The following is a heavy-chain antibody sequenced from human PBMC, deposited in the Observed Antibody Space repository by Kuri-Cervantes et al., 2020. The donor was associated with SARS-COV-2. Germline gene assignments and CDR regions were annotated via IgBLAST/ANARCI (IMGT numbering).Heavy chain of an antibody. CDR1: GFTSSSYA. Sequence: GGSLRLSSAASGFTSSSYAMSWVRQAPGKGLEWVSAISGSGGSTYYADSVKGRFTISRDNSKTALYLQMNSLRAEDTAVYYCAKEGFFYGSGRHFDYWGQGTLVTVSS. CDR3: AKEGFFYGSGRHFDY. V-gene: IGHV3-23*01. D-gene: IGHD3-10*01. J-gene: IGHJ4*02. CDR2: ISGSGGST.